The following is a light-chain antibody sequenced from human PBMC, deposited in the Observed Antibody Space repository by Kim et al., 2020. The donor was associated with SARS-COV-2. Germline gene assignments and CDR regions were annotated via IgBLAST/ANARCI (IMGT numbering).Light chain of an antibody. J-gene: IGKJ2*01. CDR2: AAS. Sequence: IQMTQSPSSLSASVGDRVTITCRASQSISNYLNWYQQRPGKAPKVLIYAASILQSGVPSRFSGSGSGTDFTLTISSLQPEDFATYYCQQSYSYFSEYTFGQGTKLEIK. V-gene: IGKV1-39*01. CDR3: QQSYSYFSEYT. CDR1: QSISNY.